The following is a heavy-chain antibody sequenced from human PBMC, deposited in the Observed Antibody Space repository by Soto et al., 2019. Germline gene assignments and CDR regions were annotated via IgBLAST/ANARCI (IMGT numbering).Heavy chain of an antibody. V-gene: IGHV1-69*12. Sequence: QVQLVQSGAEVKKPGSSVKVSCKASGGTLSNYGVSWVRQAPGQGLEWMGGIIPVFGTANYAHKFQGRLTITADESTSTVYMDVSSLRSEDTAVYYCARGDATKITVPTDYGMDVWGQGTTVTVSS. CDR1: GGTLSNYG. J-gene: IGHJ6*02. CDR2: IIPVFGTA. CDR3: ARGDATKITVPTDYGMDV. D-gene: IGHD2-15*01.